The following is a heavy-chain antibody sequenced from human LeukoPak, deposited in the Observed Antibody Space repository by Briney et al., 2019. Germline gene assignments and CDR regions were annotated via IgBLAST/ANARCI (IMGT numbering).Heavy chain of an antibody. J-gene: IGHJ3*02. CDR3: ATAIFVVPAAIAFDI. Sequence: PGGSLRLSCAASGFTVSSNYMSWVRQAPGKGLEWVAVISYDGSNKYYADSVKGRFTISRDNSKNTLYLQMNSLRSEDTAVYYCATAIFVVPAAIAFDIWGQGTMVTVSS. V-gene: IGHV3-30-3*01. CDR2: ISYDGSNK. D-gene: IGHD2-2*01. CDR1: GFTVSSNY.